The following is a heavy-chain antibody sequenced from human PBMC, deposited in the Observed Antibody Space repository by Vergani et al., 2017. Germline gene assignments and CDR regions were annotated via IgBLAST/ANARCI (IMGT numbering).Heavy chain of an antibody. J-gene: IGHJ6*02. CDR2: ISGSGGST. D-gene: IGHD5-12*01. CDR3: AKANPRNSGYDYLYYYHAMDV. V-gene: IGHV3-23*04. CDR1: GLTFSNYA. Sequence: VQLVESGGGVVQPGRSLRLSCAASGLTFSNYAMHWVRQAPGKGLEWVSGISGSGGSTYYAGSVKGRFTISRDSSKNTLYLQMNSLSAGDTAVYYCAKANPRNSGYDYLYYYHAMDVWGQGTTVTVSS.